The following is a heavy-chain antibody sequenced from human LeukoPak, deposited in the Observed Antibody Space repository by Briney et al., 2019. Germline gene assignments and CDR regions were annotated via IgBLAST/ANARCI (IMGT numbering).Heavy chain of an antibody. CDR3: AKYDSSGYYYHFDY. V-gene: IGHV3-23*01. D-gene: IGHD3-22*01. CDR1: GFTFSSYA. CDR2: ISGSGGST. Sequence: PGGSLRLSCAASGFTFSSYAMSWARRAPGKGLEWVSAISGSGGSTYYADSVKGRFTISRDNSKNTLYLQMNSLRAEDTAVYYCAKYDSSGYYYHFDYWGQGTLVTVSS. J-gene: IGHJ4*02.